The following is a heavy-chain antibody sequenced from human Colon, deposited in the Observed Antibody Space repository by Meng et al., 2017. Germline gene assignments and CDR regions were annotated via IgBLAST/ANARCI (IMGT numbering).Heavy chain of an antibody. Sequence: QVQRQESGTGLVKTSETLSLPCSFSGYSISTAYYWGWIRQTPGKCLEWIASIDRSGTTYYNPSLESRVTISVDTSKNHFSLRLNSVTAADTAVYFCARTIYSSSVDYWGQGTLVTVSS. CDR2: IDRSGTT. V-gene: IGHV4-38-2*01. CDR1: GYSISTAYY. J-gene: IGHJ4*02. D-gene: IGHD3-22*01. CDR3: ARTIYSSSVDY.